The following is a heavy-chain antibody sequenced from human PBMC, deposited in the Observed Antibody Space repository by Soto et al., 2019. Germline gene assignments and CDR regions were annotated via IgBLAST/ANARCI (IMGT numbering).Heavy chain of an antibody. CDR2: IYYSGST. V-gene: IGHV4-59*08. CDR1: GGSISSYY. D-gene: IGHD6-13*01. Sequence: VQLQESGPGLVKPSETLSLTCTVSGGSISSYYWSWIRQPTGKGLEWIGYIYYSGSTNYNPSLKSRVTISVDTSKNQFSLKLSSVTAADTAVYYCARRYSSSFDYWGQGTLVTVSS. J-gene: IGHJ4*02. CDR3: ARRYSSSFDY.